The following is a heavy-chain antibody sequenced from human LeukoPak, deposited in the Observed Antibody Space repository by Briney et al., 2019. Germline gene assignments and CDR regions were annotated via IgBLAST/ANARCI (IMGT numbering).Heavy chain of an antibody. CDR1: GFTFSSYR. Sequence: GGSLRLSCAASGFTFSSYRMYWVRQAPGKGLEWVAIISYDASKEYYADSVKGRFTISRDNSKNTLFLEMNSLRAEDTAVYYCAKDGTVVVPHWFDPWGQGTLVTVSS. CDR3: AKDGTVVVPHWFDP. CDR2: ISYDASKE. D-gene: IGHD2-2*01. J-gene: IGHJ5*02. V-gene: IGHV3-33*06.